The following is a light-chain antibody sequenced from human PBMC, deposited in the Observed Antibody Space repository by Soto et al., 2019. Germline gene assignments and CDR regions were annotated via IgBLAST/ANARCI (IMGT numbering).Light chain of an antibody. J-gene: IGKJ1*01. V-gene: IGKV3-20*01. CDR2: GVS. Sequence: EIVLTQSPDTLSLSPGERVTLSCRASQSVSSNSLAWYQQKPGQAPRLLIYGVSSRATGIPDRFSGSGSGTDFTLTISRLEPEDFAVYYCQQYGNSRTFGQGTKVEIK. CDR1: QSVSSNS. CDR3: QQYGNSRT.